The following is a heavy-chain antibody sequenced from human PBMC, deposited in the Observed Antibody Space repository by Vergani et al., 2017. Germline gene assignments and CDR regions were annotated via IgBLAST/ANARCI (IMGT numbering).Heavy chain of an antibody. CDR1: GFTFSSYW. Sequence: EVQLVESGGGLVQPGGSLRLSCAASGFTFSSYWMSWVRQAPGKGLEWVANIKQDGSEKYYVDSVKGRFTISRDNAKNSLYLQMNSLRAEDTAVYYCARDPRPYGSHSYYGMDVWGQGTTVTVSS. V-gene: IGHV3-7*01. CDR2: IKQDGSEK. CDR3: ARDPRPYGSHSYYGMDV. D-gene: IGHD3-10*01. J-gene: IGHJ6*02.